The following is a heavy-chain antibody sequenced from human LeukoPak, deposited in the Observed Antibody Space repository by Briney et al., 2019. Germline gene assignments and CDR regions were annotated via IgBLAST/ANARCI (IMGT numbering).Heavy chain of an antibody. CDR2: ISGGGDNT. V-gene: IGHV3-23*01. Sequence: GGSQRLSCAASGFTFSTYAMSWVRQAPGKGLEWVSGISGGGDNTFYASSVRGRFTISRDNSRNTLYLQMNSLRAEDTAVYYCAKGTCASSYCSLNYWGQGTLVTVSS. J-gene: IGHJ4*02. CDR1: GFTFSTYA. CDR3: AKGTCASSYCSLNY. D-gene: IGHD2-15*01.